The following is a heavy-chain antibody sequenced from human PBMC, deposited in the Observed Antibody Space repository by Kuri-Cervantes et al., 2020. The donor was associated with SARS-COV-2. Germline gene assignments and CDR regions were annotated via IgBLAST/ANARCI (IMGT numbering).Heavy chain of an antibody. CDR1: GFTFSSYG. Sequence: GGSLRLSCAASGFTFSSYGMHWVRQAPGKGLEWVAVISYDGSNKYYADSVKGRFTISRDNSKNSLSLQMDSLTTEDTAVYYCARSLTTTYSFWGQGTLVTVSS. CDR2: ISYDGSNK. V-gene: IGHV3-30*03. J-gene: IGHJ1*01. CDR3: ARSLTTTYSF. D-gene: IGHD4-11*01.